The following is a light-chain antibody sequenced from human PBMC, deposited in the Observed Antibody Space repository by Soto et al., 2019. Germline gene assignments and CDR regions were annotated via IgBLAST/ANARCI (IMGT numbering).Light chain of an antibody. V-gene: IGLV2-8*01. CDR2: EVS. J-gene: IGLJ1*01. CDR1: SSDVGGYNY. CDR3: QSYDSGLSRYV. Sequence: QSVLTQPPSASGSPGQSVTISCTGTSSDVGGYNYVSWYQQHPGKAPKLMIYEVSKRPSGVPDRFSGSKSGNTASLTVSGLQAEDEADYYCQSYDSGLSRYVFGTGTKLTVL.